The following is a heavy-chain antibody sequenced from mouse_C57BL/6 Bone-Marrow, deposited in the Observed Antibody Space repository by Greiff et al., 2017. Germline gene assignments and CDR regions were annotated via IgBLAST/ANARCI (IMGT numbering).Heavy chain of an antibody. J-gene: IGHJ3*01. V-gene: IGHV1-59*01. CDR2: IDPSDSYT. Sequence: VQLQQPGAELVRPGTSVKLSCKASGYTFTSYWMHWVKQRPGQGLEWIGVIDPSDSYTNYNQKFKGKATLTVDTSSSTAYMQLSSLTSEDSAVYDCARDGYYWFAYWGQGTLVTVSA. CDR1: GYTFTSYW. CDR3: ARDGYYWFAY. D-gene: IGHD2-3*01.